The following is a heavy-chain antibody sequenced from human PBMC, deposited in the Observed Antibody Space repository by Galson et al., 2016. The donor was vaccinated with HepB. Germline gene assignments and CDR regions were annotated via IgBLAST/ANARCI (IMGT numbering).Heavy chain of an antibody. J-gene: IGHJ3*01. CDR3: ARHFGSGTIPFDV. CDR2: IFYNGIT. V-gene: IGHV4-31*03. Sequence: TCIASGSSVNSGGYYWNWIRQHPTEGLEWIGYIFYNGITSYNKSLKSRVTISLDTSKSQFSLNLSSVTAADTAVYFCARHFGSGTIPFDVSGQGTMVLVSS. CDR1: GSSVNSGGYY. D-gene: IGHD3-10*01.